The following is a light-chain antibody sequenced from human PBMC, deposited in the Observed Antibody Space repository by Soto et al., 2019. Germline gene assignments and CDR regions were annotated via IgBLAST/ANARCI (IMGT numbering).Light chain of an antibody. V-gene: IGKV1-9*01. CDR3: QQVNSYPQT. CDR2: AAS. Sequence: DIQLTQSPSFLSASVGDRVTITCRASRGISSYLAWYQQKPGKAPNLLIYAASTLQSGVPSRFSGSGSGTEFTLTISSLQPEDFATYHCQQVNSYPQTFGGGTKVEIK. CDR1: RGISSY. J-gene: IGKJ4*01.